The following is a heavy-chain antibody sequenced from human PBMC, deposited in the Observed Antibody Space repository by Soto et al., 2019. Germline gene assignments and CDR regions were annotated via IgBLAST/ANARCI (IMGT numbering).Heavy chain of an antibody. J-gene: IGHJ5*02. Sequence: WASVKVSCKASGYTLTDNYMHWVREAPGQGLEWMGWINPNGGTNYAQKFQGRVTMTRDTSISTAYMELSRLRSDDTAVYYCATSYDSGFDPWGQGTLVTVSS. CDR2: INPNGGT. D-gene: IGHD5-12*01. CDR1: GYTLTDNY. V-gene: IGHV1-2*02. CDR3: ATSYDSGFDP.